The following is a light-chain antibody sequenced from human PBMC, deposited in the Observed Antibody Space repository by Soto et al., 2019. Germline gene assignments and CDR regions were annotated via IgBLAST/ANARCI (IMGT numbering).Light chain of an antibody. CDR1: SSDVGGYNY. V-gene: IGLV2-14*03. J-gene: IGLJ1*01. CDR3: NSYTSSSTYA. CDR2: DVS. Sequence: QSALTQPASVSGSPGQSIAISCTGTSSDVGGYNYVTWYQQHPGKAPKLMIYDVSNRPSGVSDRFSGSKSGNTASLTISGLQAEDEGDYYCNSYTSSSTYAFGTGTKVTVL.